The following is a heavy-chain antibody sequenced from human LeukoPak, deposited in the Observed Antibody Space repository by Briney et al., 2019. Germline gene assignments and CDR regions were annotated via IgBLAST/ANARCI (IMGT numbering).Heavy chain of an antibody. D-gene: IGHD3-10*01. CDR1: GFTFIRYG. V-gene: IGHV1-18*01. J-gene: IGHJ6*03. CDR3: ARAGRDYTTSRYYYYFMDV. CDR2: ISAYDSDT. Sequence: GASVKVSCKASGFTFIRYGFSWLRQAPGQGLEWMGWISAYDSDTRYAQRFQGRVTITTDTSTNTVYMELRSLTSDDTAFYYCARAGRDYTTSRYYYYFMDVWGKGTTVTVSS.